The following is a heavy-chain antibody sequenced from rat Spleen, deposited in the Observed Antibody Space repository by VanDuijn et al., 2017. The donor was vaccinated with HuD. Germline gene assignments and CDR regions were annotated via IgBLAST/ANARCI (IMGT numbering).Heavy chain of an antibody. J-gene: IGHJ2*01. CDR1: GFTFSNYY. CDR3: ARHEYSGDGYYFDY. Sequence: EVQLVESGGGLVQPGRSLKLSCAASGFTFSNYYMAWVRQAPTKGLEWVAYISPGGGMTYYRDSVKCRFNISRDNAKNTQYLQMDSLRAEDTATYYCARHEYSGDGYYFDYWGQGVMVTVSS. V-gene: IGHV5S13*01. CDR2: ISPGGGMT. D-gene: IGHD1-1*01.